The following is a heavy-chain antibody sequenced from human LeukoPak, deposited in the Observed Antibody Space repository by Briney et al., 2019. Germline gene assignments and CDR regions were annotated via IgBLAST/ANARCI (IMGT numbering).Heavy chain of an antibody. J-gene: IGHJ5*02. CDR1: GFTFSSYE. CDR2: ISSSGSTI. V-gene: IGHV3-48*03. CDR3: ARESADGQFDP. Sequence: GGSLRLSCAASGFTFSSYEMNWVRQAPGKGLKWVSYISSSGSTIYYADSVKGPFTISRGNAKNSLYLQMNSLRAEDTAVYYCARESADGQFDPWGQGTLVTVSS.